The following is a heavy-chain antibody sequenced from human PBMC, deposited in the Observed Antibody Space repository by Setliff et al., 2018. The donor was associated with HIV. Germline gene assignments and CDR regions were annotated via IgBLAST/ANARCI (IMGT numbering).Heavy chain of an antibody. J-gene: IGHJ5*02. Sequence: RASVKVSCKASGYTFTSYGISWVRQAPGQGLEWMGWISAYNGNTNFAQKLQGRVTMTTDTSTSTAYMELRSLRSDDTAVYYCARTKIFSAGFRGYLTGPINWFDPWGQGTLVTVSS. CDR2: ISAYNGNT. CDR3: ARTKIFSAGFRGYLTGPINWFDP. CDR1: GYTFTSYG. D-gene: IGHD3-10*01. V-gene: IGHV1-18*01.